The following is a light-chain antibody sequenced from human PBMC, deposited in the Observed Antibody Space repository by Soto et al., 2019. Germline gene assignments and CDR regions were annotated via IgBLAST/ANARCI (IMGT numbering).Light chain of an antibody. CDR2: ATS. V-gene: IGKV1-39*01. J-gene: IGKJ4*01. CDR3: QQSLTTPLT. Sequence: DIQMTQSPSSLSASVGDRVTITCRASQSITIYLNWYQQKPGKAPKLLIFATSSLQSGVPSRFGGSGSGTDFTLTISSLQPEDLATYYCQQSLTTPLTFGGGTMVEIK. CDR1: QSITIY.